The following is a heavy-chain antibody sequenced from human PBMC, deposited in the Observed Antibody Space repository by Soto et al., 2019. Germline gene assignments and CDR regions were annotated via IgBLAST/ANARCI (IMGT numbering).Heavy chain of an antibody. CDR1: GGSISSGGYY. CDR3: ARLDSSGYHYGYYFDY. J-gene: IGHJ4*02. D-gene: IGHD3-22*01. Sequence: SETLSLTCTVSGGSISSGGYYWSWIRQHPGKGLEWIGYIYYSGSTYYNPSLKSRVTISVDTSKNQFSLKLSSVTAADTAVYYXARLDSSGYHYGYYFDYWGQGTLVTVSS. V-gene: IGHV4-31*03. CDR2: IYYSGST.